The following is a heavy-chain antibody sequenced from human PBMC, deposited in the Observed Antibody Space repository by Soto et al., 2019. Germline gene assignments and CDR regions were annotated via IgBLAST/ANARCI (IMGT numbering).Heavy chain of an antibody. CDR3: ARLLPQGGTRRGKGWFDP. Sequence: VASVKVSCKASGYTFTSYGISWVRQAPGQGLEWMGIINPSGGSTSYAQKFQGRVTMTRDTSTSTVYMELSSLRSEDTAVYYCARLLPQGGTRRGKGWFDPWGQGTLVTVSS. J-gene: IGHJ5*02. D-gene: IGHD3-10*01. CDR2: INPSGGST. V-gene: IGHV1-46*01. CDR1: GYTFTSYG.